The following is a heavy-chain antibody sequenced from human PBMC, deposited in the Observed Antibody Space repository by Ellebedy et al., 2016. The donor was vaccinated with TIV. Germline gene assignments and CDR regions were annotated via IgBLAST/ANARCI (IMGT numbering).Heavy chain of an antibody. V-gene: IGHV1-46*01. CDR1: GYTFTRFF. D-gene: IGHD3-10*01. J-gene: IGHJ6*03. CDR2: INPSDGST. CDR3: ARDQAGAFKYASGSNSSDYFYMGV. Sequence: AASVKVSCKASGYTFTRFFIHWVRQAPGQGLEWMAIINPSDGSTTCAQKFQGRVTLTRDTSTTTVYMELSSLRSEDTAVYYCARDQAGAFKYASGSNSSDYFYMGVWGKGTTVTVSS.